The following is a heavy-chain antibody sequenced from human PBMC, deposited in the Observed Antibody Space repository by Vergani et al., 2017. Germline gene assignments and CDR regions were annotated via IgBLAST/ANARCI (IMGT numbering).Heavy chain of an antibody. CDR1: GDSISSGVYY. CDR2: IYSTGST. Sequence: QVQLQESGPGLVKPSQTLSLTCSVSGDSISSGVYYWNWIRQHPGKGLEWIGYIYSTGSTHHNPSLRRRINMSVDTSKNQFSLKLSSVTAADTAVYYCARSRTQGILQYYYMDVWGKGTTVTVSS. J-gene: IGHJ6*03. D-gene: IGHD1-14*01. CDR3: ARSRTQGILQYYYMDV. V-gene: IGHV4-31*03.